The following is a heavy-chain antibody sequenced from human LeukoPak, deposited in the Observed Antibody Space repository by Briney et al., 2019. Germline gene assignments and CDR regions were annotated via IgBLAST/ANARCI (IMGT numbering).Heavy chain of an antibody. CDR2: IYTSGST. CDR1: GGSISSYY. V-gene: IGHV4-4*07. Sequence: SETLSLTCTVSGGSISSYYWSWIRQPAGKGLEWIGRIYTSGSTNYNPSLKSRVTMSVDTSKSQFSLKLSSVTAADTAVYYCARSYDSSGYPLYLAYWGQGTLVTVSS. CDR3: ARSYDSSGYPLYLAY. J-gene: IGHJ4*02. D-gene: IGHD3-22*01.